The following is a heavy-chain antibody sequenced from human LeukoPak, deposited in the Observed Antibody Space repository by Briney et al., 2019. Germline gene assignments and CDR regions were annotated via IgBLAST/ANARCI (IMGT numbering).Heavy chain of an antibody. D-gene: IGHD2-15*01. J-gene: IGHJ5*02. V-gene: IGHV4-39*07. CDR2: IYYSGGT. Sequence: SETLSLTCTVSGGSISSSSYYWGWIRQPPGKGLEWIGSIYYSGGTYYNPSLKSRVTISVDTSKNQFSLKLSSVTAADTAVYYCARVRTLGYCSGGSCHPRGRFNPWGQGTLVTVSS. CDR3: ARVRTLGYCSGGSCHPRGRFNP. CDR1: GGSISSSSYY.